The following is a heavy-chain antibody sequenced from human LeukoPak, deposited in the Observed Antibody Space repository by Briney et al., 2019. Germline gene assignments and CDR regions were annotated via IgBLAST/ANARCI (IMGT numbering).Heavy chain of an antibody. CDR3: AKDNYDYGDYDGGDY. Sequence: GGSLRLSCAASGFTVSSNYMSWVRQPPGKGLEWVAFIRYDGSNKYYADSVKGRFTISRDNSRDTLHLQMNSLRAEDTAVYYCAKDNYDYGDYDGGDYWGQGTLVTVSS. J-gene: IGHJ4*02. CDR1: GFTVSSNY. V-gene: IGHV3-30*02. CDR2: IRYDGSNK. D-gene: IGHD4-17*01.